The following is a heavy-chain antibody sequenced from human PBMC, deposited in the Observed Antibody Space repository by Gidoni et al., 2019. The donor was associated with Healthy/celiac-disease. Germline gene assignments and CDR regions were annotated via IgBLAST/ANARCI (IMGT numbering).Heavy chain of an antibody. CDR1: GGSFSGYY. Sequence: QVQLQQWGAGMLKPSETLFLTCAVYGGSFSGYYWSWLRQPPGKGLEWIGEINHSGSTNYNPSLTSRVTISVDTSKNQFSLKLSSVPAADTAVYYCARLTMIVVYPYYYYGMDVWGQGTTVTVSS. CDR3: ARLTMIVVYPYYYYGMDV. D-gene: IGHD3-22*01. V-gene: IGHV4-34*01. J-gene: IGHJ6*02. CDR2: INHSGST.